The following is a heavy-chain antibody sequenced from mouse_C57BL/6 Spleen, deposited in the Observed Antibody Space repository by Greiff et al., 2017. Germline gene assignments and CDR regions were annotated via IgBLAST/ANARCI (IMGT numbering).Heavy chain of an antibody. Sequence: QVQLKESGAELVKPGASVKMSCKASGYTFTTYPIEWMKQNHGKSLEWIGNFHPYNDDTKYNEKFKGKATLTVEKSSSTVYLELSRLTSDDSAVYYCARAITTVVEDWYFEVWGTGTTVTVVS. D-gene: IGHD1-1*01. CDR3: ARAITTVVEDWYFEV. J-gene: IGHJ1*03. CDR1: GYTFTTYP. V-gene: IGHV1-47*01. CDR2: FHPYNDDT.